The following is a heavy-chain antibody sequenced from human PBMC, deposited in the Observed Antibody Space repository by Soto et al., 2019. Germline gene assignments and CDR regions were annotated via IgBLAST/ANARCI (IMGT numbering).Heavy chain of an antibody. J-gene: IGHJ3*01. CDR3: ARHDYADRTFDL. CDR2: IQYSGDT. Sequence: QVLLQEPGPGQVRPSETLSLTCIVSGGSVGSVAYYWSWIRQPPGGALGWIGYIQYSGDTNYNSSLKSRVTISVDRSRNRFSLKLTSVTAADTAFYYCARHDYADRTFDLWGQGTKVTVSS. V-gene: IGHV4-61*08. CDR1: GGSVGSVAYY. D-gene: IGHD5-12*01.